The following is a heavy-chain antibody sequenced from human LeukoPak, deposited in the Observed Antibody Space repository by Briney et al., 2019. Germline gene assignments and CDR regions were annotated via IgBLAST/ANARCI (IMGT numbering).Heavy chain of an antibody. Sequence: SETLSLTCTVSGGSISSSSYYWGWIRQPPGKGLEWIGSIYYSGTTNYNPSLKSRVTISVDTSKNQFSLKLSSVTAADTAVYYCAREGWGYYFDFWGQGTLVTVSS. D-gene: IGHD7-27*01. CDR2: IYYSGTT. CDR3: AREGWGYYFDF. CDR1: GGSISSSSYY. J-gene: IGHJ4*02. V-gene: IGHV4-39*07.